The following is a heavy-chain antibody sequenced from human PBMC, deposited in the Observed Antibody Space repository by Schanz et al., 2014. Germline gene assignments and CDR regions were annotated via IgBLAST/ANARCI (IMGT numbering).Heavy chain of an antibody. D-gene: IGHD3-3*01. CDR2: INPYDDTI. J-gene: IGHJ3*02. CDR3: VTEKRMESGTWAKAFDI. CDR1: GYTFPGHA. Sequence: QVQLVQSGAEVKKPGASVKVSCQASGYTFPGHAVHGGPQAPGQGLEWMGIINPYDDTIDYAKKFQGRFTMTRDTSTTTVYMELSSLRSDDTAMYYCVTEKRMESGTWAKAFDIWGQGTWVTVSS. V-gene: IGHV1-46*01.